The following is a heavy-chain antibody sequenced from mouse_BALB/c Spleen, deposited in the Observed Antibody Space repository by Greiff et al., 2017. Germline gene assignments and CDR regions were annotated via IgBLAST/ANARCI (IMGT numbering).Heavy chain of an antibody. CDR3: ARDGYDAAFAY. CDR1: GFTFSSFG. CDR2: ISSGSSTI. V-gene: IGHV5-17*02. D-gene: IGHD2-2*01. J-gene: IGHJ3*01. Sequence: EVHLVESGGGLVQPGGSRKLSCAASGFTFSSFGMHWVRQAPEKGLEWVAYISSGSSTIYYADTVKGRFTISRDNPKNTLFLQMTSLRSEDTAMYYCARDGYDAAFAYWGQGTLVTVSA.